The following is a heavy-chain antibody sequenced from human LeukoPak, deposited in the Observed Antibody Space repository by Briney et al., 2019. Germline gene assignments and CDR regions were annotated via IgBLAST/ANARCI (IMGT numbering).Heavy chain of an antibody. CDR2: IYYSGST. J-gene: IGHJ4*02. CDR1: GGSISSGDYY. Sequence: PSETLSLTCTVSGGSISSGDYYWSWIRQPPGKGLEWIGYIYYSGSTYYNPSLKSRVTISVDTSKNQFSLKLSSVTAADTAVYYCTRVPSTMVRGDYFDYWGQGTLVTVSS. V-gene: IGHV4-30-4*01. CDR3: TRVPSTMVRGDYFDY. D-gene: IGHD3-10*01.